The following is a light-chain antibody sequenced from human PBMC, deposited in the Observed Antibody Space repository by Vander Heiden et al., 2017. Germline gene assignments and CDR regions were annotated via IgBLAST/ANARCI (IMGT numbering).Light chain of an antibody. CDR3: QQSYSTPPLT. J-gene: IGKJ4*01. Sequence: DIQLTPSPSSLSASVGDSVTITCRASQSISSYLKWYQQKPAKAAKLLIYAASSLQSGVPSRFSGSGSGTDFTLTISSLQPEDFATYYCQQSYSTPPLTFGGGTKVEIK. CDR2: AAS. CDR1: QSISSY. V-gene: IGKV1-39*01.